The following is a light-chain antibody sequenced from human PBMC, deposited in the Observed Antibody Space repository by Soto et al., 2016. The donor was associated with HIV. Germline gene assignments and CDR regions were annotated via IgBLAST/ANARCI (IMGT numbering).Light chain of an antibody. CDR3: QNYNSVLYT. Sequence: DTQMTQSPSTLSASVGDRVTITCRASQSVSWWLAWYQQKPGKVPNLLIYAASTLQSGVPSRFSGSGSGTDFTLTISSLQPEDVATYYRQNYNSVLYTFGQGTKLEIK. CDR1: QSVSWW. J-gene: IGKJ2*01. CDR2: AAS. V-gene: IGKV1-27*01.